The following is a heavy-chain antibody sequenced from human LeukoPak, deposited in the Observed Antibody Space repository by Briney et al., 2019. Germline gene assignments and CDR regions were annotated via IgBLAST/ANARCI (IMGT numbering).Heavy chain of an antibody. CDR1: GYTLTELS. Sequence: ASVKVSCKVSGYTLTELSMHWVRQAPGKGLEWMGGFDPEDGEPIYAQKFQGRVTMTEDTSTDTAYMELSSLRSQDTAVYYCATGPSIAAADYYFDYWGQGTLVTVSS. D-gene: IGHD6-13*01. V-gene: IGHV1-24*01. J-gene: IGHJ4*02. CDR2: FDPEDGEP. CDR3: ATGPSIAAADYYFDY.